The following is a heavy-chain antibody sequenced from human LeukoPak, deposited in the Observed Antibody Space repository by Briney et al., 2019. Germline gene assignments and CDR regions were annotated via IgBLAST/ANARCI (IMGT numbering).Heavy chain of an antibody. CDR3: ASEKVPRTFMDV. D-gene: IGHD1-1*01. CDR1: GGTFSSYA. Sequence: ASVTVSCKASGGTFSSYAISWVRQAPGQGLEWMGGIIPIFGTANYAQKFQGRVTITADESTSTAYMELSSLRSEDTAVYYCASEKVPRTFMDVWGKGTTVTVSS. V-gene: IGHV1-69*13. J-gene: IGHJ6*03. CDR2: IIPIFGTA.